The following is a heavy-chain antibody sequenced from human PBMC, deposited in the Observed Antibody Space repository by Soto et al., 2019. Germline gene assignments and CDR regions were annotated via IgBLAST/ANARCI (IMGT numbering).Heavy chain of an antibody. J-gene: IGHJ4*02. CDR1: GYTFTNYY. V-gene: IGHV1-46*01. CDR2: IHYSGATP. Sequence: QVQLVQSGAEVKRPGASVKVSCKASGYTFTNYYMHWVRQAPGQGLEWMGVIHYSGATPTYAQKFQGRVTMARDTSTSTVYVELSSLTSEDTAVYYCARSLDYHDYTGYSTVGVYFDYWGLGTLVTVSS. CDR3: ARSLDYHDYTGYSTVGVYFDY. D-gene: IGHD3-22*01.